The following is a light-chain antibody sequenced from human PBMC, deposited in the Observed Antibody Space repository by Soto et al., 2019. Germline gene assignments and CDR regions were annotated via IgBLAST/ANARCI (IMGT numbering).Light chain of an antibody. J-gene: IGKJ1*01. CDR1: QGISNY. CDR2: SAS. V-gene: IGKV1-16*02. CDR3: QQYNRYPWT. Sequence: DMQMTQSPSSLSASIGDRVTITCRASQGISNYLGWYQQKPGKAPKSLIYSASSLQSRVSSKFSASGSGTDFTLTITDMQPGDFAAYYCQQYNRYPWTFGQRTKVQI.